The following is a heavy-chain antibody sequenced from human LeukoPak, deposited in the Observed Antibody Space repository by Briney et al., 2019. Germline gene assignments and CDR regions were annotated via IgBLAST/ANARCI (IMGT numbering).Heavy chain of an antibody. J-gene: IGHJ4*02. V-gene: IGHV4-59*08. CDR2: IYYSGST. CDR3: ATTRTFRGVIGY. CDR1: GGSISSYY. D-gene: IGHD3-16*02. Sequence: SETLSLTCTVSGGSISSYYWSWIRQPPGKGLEWIGYIYYSGSTNYNPSLKSRVTISVDTSKNQFSLKLSSVTAADTAVYYCATTRTFRGVIGYWGQGTLVTVSS.